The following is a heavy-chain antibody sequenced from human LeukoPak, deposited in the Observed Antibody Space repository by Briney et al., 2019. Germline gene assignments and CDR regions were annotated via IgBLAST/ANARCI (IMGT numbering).Heavy chain of an antibody. D-gene: IGHD2-15*01. CDR1: GGSISSYY. Sequence: SETLPLTCTGSGGSISSYYWSWIRQPPGKGLEWIGYIYSSGSTSYNPSFKSRVTVSVDTSKNQFPLKLSSVTAADTAVYYSTRHPCIGGSCPNPFDPWGQGTLVTASS. J-gene: IGHJ5*02. CDR2: IYSSGST. V-gene: IGHV4-59*08. CDR3: TRHPCIGGSCPNPFDP.